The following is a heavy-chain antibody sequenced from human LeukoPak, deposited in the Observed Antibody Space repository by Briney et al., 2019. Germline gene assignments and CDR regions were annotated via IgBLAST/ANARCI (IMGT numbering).Heavy chain of an antibody. V-gene: IGHV1-8*01. D-gene: IGHD1-26*01. CDR2: MNPNSGNT. CDR1: GYTFTSYD. Sequence: ASVKVSCKASGYTFTSYDINWVRQATGQGLEWMGWMNPNSGNTGYAQKFQGRVTMTRNTSISTAYMELSSLRSEDTAVYYCARAARRSGSYYFDYWGQGTLVTVSS. CDR3: ARAARRSGSYYFDY. J-gene: IGHJ4*02.